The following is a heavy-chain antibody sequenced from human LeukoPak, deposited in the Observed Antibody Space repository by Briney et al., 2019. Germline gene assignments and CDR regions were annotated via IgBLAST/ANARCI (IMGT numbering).Heavy chain of an antibody. V-gene: IGHV3-21*04. D-gene: IGHD3-16*01. CDR3: ARDGGAACFYWGHRVFDY. CDR1: GFTFSSYS. J-gene: IGHJ4*02. CDR2: ISSSSSYI. Sequence: GGSLRLSCSASGFTFSSYSMNWVRQAPGKGLEWVSSISSSSSYIYYADSVKGRFTISRDNAKNSLYLQMNSLRAEDTAVYYCARDGGAACFYWGHRVFDYWGQGTLVTVSS.